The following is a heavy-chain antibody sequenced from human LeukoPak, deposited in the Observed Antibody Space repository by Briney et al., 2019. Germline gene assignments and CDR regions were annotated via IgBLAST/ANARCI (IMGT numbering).Heavy chain of an antibody. CDR1: GYTLTELS. V-gene: IGHV1-24*01. CDR3: ATGGSSSWYWFDP. J-gene: IGHJ5*02. CDR2: FDPEDGET. D-gene: IGHD6-13*01. Sequence: ASVKVSCKVSGYTLTELSMHWVRQAPGKGLEWMGAFDPEDGETIYAQKFQGRVTMTEDTSTDTAYMELSSLRSEDTAVYYCATGGSSSWYWFDPWGQGTLVTVSS.